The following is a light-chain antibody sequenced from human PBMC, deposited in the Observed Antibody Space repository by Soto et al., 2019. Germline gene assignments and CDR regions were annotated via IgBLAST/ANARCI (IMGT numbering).Light chain of an antibody. CDR3: CSYAGSHTWV. V-gene: IGLV2-11*01. Sequence: QSALTQPHSVSGSPGQSVTISCTGTSSDVGAYNYVSWYQQHPGKAPKLMIFDVSKRPSGVPDRFSGSKSGNTASLTISGIQAEDEADYSCCSYAGSHTWVFGGGTKLTVL. CDR2: DVS. J-gene: IGLJ2*01. CDR1: SSDVGAYNY.